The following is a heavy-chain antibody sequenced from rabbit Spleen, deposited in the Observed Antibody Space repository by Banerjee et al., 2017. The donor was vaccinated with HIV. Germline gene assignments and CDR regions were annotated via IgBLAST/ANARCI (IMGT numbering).Heavy chain of an antibody. J-gene: IGHJ4*01. Sequence: EQLEESGGGLVKPEGSLTLTCKASGVSLNDKDVMCWVRQAPGKGLEWISCVPGSSSGFTYSASWAKGRFTISKTSSTTVTLQMTSLTAADTATYFCATYVDYDGDFNLWGPGTLVTVS. CDR1: GVSLNDKDV. CDR3: ATYVDYDGDFNL. CDR2: VPGSSSGFT. V-gene: IGHV1S45*01. D-gene: IGHD2-1*01.